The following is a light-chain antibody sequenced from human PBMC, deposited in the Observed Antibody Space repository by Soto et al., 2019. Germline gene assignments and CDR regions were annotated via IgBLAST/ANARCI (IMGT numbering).Light chain of an antibody. CDR1: SSNIGAGYD. V-gene: IGLV1-40*01. CDR2: GNS. CDR3: QSHDSSLSGHVV. Sequence: QSVLTQPPSVSGAPGQRVTISCTGSSSNIGAGYDVHWYQQLPGTAPKLLIYGNSNRPSGVPDRFSGSKSGTSASLVITGLQAEDEADYYCQSHDSSLSGHVVFGGGTKLTVL. J-gene: IGLJ2*01.